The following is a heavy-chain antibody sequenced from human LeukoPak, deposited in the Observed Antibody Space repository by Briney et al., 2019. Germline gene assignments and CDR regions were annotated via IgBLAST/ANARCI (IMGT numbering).Heavy chain of an antibody. D-gene: IGHD1-14*01. CDR2: IWYDGSNK. V-gene: IGHV3-33*01. J-gene: IGHJ4*02. Sequence: GGSLRLSCAASGFTFSSYGMHWVRQAPGKGLEWVAVIWYDGSNKYYADSVKGRFTISRDNAKNSLYLQMNSLRAEDTAVYYCARTASRYIFDYWGQGTLVTVSS. CDR3: ARTASRYIFDY. CDR1: GFTFSSYG.